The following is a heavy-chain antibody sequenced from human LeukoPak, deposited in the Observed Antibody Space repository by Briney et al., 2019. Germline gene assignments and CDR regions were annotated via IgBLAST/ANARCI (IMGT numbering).Heavy chain of an antibody. CDR2: ISSNGGST. Sequence: GGSLRLSCAASGFTFSSYAMHWVRQAPGKGLEYVSAISSNGGSTYYANSVKGRFTVSRDNSKNTLYLQMGSLRAEDMAVYYCARSITMIVVVASDAFDIWGQGTVVTVSS. D-gene: IGHD3-22*01. J-gene: IGHJ3*02. CDR3: ARSITMIVVVASDAFDI. CDR1: GFTFSSYA. V-gene: IGHV3-64*01.